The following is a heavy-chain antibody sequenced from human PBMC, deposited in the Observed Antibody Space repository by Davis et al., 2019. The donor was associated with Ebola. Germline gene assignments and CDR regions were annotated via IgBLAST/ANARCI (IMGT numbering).Heavy chain of an antibody. V-gene: IGHV3-21*01. Sequence: GESLKISCAASGFSFSSCSMNWVRQAPGKGLEWVSSISSSSTSRYYVDSVKGRFTASRDNAKNSLYLQMNSLRAEDSAVYFCARDRDYYDTSAYHPRGWFDLWGQGTLVTVSS. J-gene: IGHJ5*02. D-gene: IGHD3-22*01. CDR2: ISSSSTSR. CDR1: GFSFSSCS. CDR3: ARDRDYYDTSAYHPRGWFDL.